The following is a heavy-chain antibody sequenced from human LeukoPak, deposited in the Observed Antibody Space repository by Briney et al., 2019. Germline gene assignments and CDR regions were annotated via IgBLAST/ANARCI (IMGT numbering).Heavy chain of an antibody. J-gene: IGHJ4*02. CDR1: GFTFSSFV. D-gene: IGHD2-8*02. CDR3: AKVSCTGGTSSSFDY. V-gene: IGHV3-23*01. CDR2: ISGSGVYK. Sequence: GGSLRLSCAASGFTFSSFVMSWVRQAPGKGLEWVSSISGSGVYKYYTDSVKGRFTISRDNSKNTLYVQMNSLRAEDTAVYYCAKVSCTGGTSSSFDYWRQGTLATVSS.